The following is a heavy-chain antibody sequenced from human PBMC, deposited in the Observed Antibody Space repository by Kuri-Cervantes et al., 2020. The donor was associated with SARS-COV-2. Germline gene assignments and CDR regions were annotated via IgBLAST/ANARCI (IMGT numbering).Heavy chain of an antibody. J-gene: IGHJ4*02. Sequence: SETLSLTCTVSGGSISSGDYYWSWIRQPPGKGLEWIGYIYYSGSTYYNPSLKSRVTISVDTSKNQFSLKLSSVTAADTAVYYCARLSRRYCSSTSCTPYYFDYWGQGTLVTVSS. V-gene: IGHV4-30-4*08. CDR3: ARLSRRYCSSTSCTPYYFDY. CDR1: GGSISSGDYY. CDR2: IYYSGST. D-gene: IGHD2-2*01.